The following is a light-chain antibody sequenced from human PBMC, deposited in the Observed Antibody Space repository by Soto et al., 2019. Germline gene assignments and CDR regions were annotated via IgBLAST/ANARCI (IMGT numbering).Light chain of an antibody. CDR1: QSIGTY. CDR2: GAS. CDR3: QQYDSIPLT. Sequence: VLSQSPGTLSLSPGERATLSCRASQSIGTYLAWYQQKPGLAPSLLIYGASSRASGIPDRFSGSGSGTDFTLTISRLEPEDFAVYHCQQYDSIPLTFGEGTKVDIK. J-gene: IGKJ4*02. V-gene: IGKV3-20*01.